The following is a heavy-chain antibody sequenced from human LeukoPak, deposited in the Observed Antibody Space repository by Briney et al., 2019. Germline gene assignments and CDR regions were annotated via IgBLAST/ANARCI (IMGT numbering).Heavy chain of an antibody. J-gene: IGHJ4*02. CDR3: ARDDSWAFDY. CDR1: GSPVSGYS. D-gene: IGHD2-21*02. Sequence: GGSLGLSCAVSGSPVSGYSMNWVRQGPGKGLEWISIIMSDILSGSVIYADSVRGRFTISTDTAKNSLYLEMNNLRDGDTAVYYCARDDSWAFDYWGQGTLVTVSS. V-gene: IGHV3-48*02. CDR2: IMSDILSGSV.